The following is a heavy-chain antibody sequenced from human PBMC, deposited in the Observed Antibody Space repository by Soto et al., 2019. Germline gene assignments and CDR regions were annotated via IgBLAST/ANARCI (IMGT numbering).Heavy chain of an antibody. J-gene: IGHJ4*02. Sequence: GESVKISCKGSGYTFTDYWIGWVRQLPGKGLEWMGIIYPGDSDTRYSPSFQGQVTISADKSISTAYLQWSSLKASDTAMYYCARSLVRGVIMVFYYWGQGPLVTLS. CDR2: IYPGDSDT. CDR3: ARSLVRGVIMVFYY. CDR1: GYTFTDYW. D-gene: IGHD3-10*01. V-gene: IGHV5-51*01.